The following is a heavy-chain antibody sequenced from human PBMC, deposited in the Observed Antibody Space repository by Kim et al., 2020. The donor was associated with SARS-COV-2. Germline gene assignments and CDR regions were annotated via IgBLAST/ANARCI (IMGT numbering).Heavy chain of an antibody. CDR3: ARERPGWDEGYFDL. CDR1: GGSISSGGYY. CDR2: IYYSGST. Sequence: SETLSLTCTVSGGSISSGGYYWSWIRQHPGKGLEWIGYIYYSGSTYYNPSLKSRVTISVDTSKNQFSLKLSSVTAADTAVYYCARERPGWDEGYFDLWGRGTLVTVSS. D-gene: IGHD1-26*01. J-gene: IGHJ2*01. V-gene: IGHV4-31*03.